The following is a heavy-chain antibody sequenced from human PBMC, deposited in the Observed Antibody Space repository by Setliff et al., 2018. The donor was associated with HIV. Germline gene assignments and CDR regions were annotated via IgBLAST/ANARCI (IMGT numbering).Heavy chain of an antibody. CDR1: GYSISSGYY. CDR3: ARHSGSGYYLIDP. V-gene: IGHV4-38-2*01. D-gene: IGHD3-22*01. J-gene: IGHJ5*02. CDR2: IYHNGIT. Sequence: LSLTCAVSGYSISSGYYWGWIRQPPGKGLEWIGSIYHNGITYYNPSLKSRVTISVATSKNQFSLRLSSVTAADTAVYYCARHSGSGYYLIDPWGQGTLVTVSS.